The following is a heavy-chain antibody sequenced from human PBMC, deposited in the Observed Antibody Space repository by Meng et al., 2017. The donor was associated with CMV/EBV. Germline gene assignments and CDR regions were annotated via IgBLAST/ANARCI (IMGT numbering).Heavy chain of an antibody. J-gene: IGHJ4*02. CDR1: GGSFSGYY. CDR2: INHNGST. D-gene: IGHD5-18*01. V-gene: IGHV4-34*01. Sequence: SETLSLTCAVYGGSFSGYYWSWIRQPPGKGLEWIGEINHNGSTNYNPSLKSRVTISVDTSKNQFSLKLSSVTAADTAVYYCARGLTAMVNYWGQGTLVTVSS. CDR3: ARGLTAMVNY.